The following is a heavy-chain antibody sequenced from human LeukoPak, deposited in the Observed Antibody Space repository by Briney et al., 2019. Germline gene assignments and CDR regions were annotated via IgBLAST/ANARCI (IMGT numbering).Heavy chain of an antibody. J-gene: IGHJ6*03. Sequence: PSETLSLTCTVSGGSIGSYYWSWIRQPAGKGLEWIGRIYTSGSTNYNPSLKSRVTMSVDTSKNRFSLKLSSVTAADTAVYYCARVYYGSGSSSYYYYMDVWGKGTTVTVSS. CDR3: ARVYYGSGSSSYYYYMDV. CDR2: IYTSGST. V-gene: IGHV4-4*07. D-gene: IGHD3-10*01. CDR1: GGSIGSYY.